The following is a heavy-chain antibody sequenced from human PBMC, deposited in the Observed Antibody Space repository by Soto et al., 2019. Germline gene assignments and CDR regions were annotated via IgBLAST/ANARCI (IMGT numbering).Heavy chain of an antibody. J-gene: IGHJ6*02. CDR2: ISSSSSYI. V-gene: IGHV3-21*01. CDR3: AREVSPQRLVRYHYGIAV. CDR1: GLTFSSYS. D-gene: IGHD6-13*01. Sequence: GSLRLSCAASGLTFSSYSMNWVRQAPGKGLEWVSSISSSSSYIYYADSVKGRFTISRDNAKNSLYLQMNSLRAEDTAVYYCAREVSPQRLVRYHYGIAVSSQRSTVIVSS.